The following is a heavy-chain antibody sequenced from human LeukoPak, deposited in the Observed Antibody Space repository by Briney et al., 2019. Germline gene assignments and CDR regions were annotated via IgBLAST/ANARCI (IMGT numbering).Heavy chain of an antibody. CDR2: ISAYNGNT. Sequence: GASVKVSCKVSGYTLTELSMHWVRQAPGKGLEWMGWISAYNGNTNYAQKLQGRVTMTTDTSTSTAYMELRSLRSDDTAVYYCARDPPRIVVVVAATNYYGMDVWGQGTTVTVSS. CDR3: ARDPPRIVVVVAATNYYGMDV. J-gene: IGHJ6*02. D-gene: IGHD2-15*01. CDR1: GYTLTELS. V-gene: IGHV1-18*01.